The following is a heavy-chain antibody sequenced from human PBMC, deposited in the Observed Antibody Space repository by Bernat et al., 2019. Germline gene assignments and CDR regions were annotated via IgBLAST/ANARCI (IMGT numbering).Heavy chain of an antibody. CDR2: ISSSSSTI. V-gene: IGHV3-48*02. D-gene: IGHD6-19*01. CDR3: ARSALIAVAGIRNWFDP. Sequence: EVQLVESGGGLVQPGGSLRLSCAASGISLSSYSMNWVRQAPGTGLEWVSYISSSSSTIYYADSVKGRFTISRDNAKNSLYLQMNSLRDEDTAVYYCARSALIAVAGIRNWFDPWGQGTLVTVSS. CDR1: GISLSSYS. J-gene: IGHJ5*02.